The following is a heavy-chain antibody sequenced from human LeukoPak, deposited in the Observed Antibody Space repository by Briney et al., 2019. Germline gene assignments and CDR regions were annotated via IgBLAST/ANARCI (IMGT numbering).Heavy chain of an antibody. V-gene: IGHV1-8*03. CDR1: GYTFTSYD. Sequence: ASVTVSCKASGYTFTSYDINWVRQATGQGLEWMGWMNPNSGNTGYAQKFQGRVTITRNTSISTAYMELSSLRSEDTAVYYCARDTVRGVISAFDIWGQGTMVTVSS. CDR3: ARDTVRGVISAFDI. CDR2: MNPNSGNT. D-gene: IGHD3-10*01. J-gene: IGHJ3*02.